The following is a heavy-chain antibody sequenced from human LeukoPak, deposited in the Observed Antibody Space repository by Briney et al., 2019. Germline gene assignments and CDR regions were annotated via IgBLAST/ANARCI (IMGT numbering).Heavy chain of an antibody. J-gene: IGHJ4*02. V-gene: IGHV3-21*01. CDR2: ISSSRSYK. CDR1: GFTFSSYS. CDR3: ARALGYNYGYSLCFDY. D-gene: IGHD5-18*01. Sequence: PGGSLRLSCAASGFTFSSYSMNWVRQAPGKGLEWVSSISSSRSYKYYADSVKGRFTISRDNAKNSLYLQMNSLRAEDTAVYYCARALGYNYGYSLCFDYWGQGTLVSASS.